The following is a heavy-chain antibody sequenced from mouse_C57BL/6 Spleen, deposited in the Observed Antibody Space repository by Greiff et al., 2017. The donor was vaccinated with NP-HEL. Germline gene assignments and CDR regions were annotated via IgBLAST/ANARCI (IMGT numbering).Heavy chain of an antibody. Sequence: QVQLQQSGPELVKPGASVKISCKASGYAFSSSWMNWVKQRPGKGLEWIGRIYPGDGDTNYNGKFKGKATLTADKSSSTAYMQLSSLTSEDSAVYFCARSRETVVDAMDYWGQGTSVTVSS. CDR2: IYPGDGDT. CDR3: ARSRETVVDAMDY. V-gene: IGHV1-82*01. CDR1: GYAFSSSW. J-gene: IGHJ4*01. D-gene: IGHD1-1*01.